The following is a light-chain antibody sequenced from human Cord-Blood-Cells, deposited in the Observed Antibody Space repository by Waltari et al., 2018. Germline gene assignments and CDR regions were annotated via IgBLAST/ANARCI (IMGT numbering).Light chain of an antibody. CDR1: SSDVGGYNY. J-gene: IGLJ2*01. CDR2: DVS. V-gene: IGLV2-14*01. CDR3: SSYTSSSTLV. Sequence: QSALTQPASVSGSPGQSITISCTGTSSDVGGYNYVPWYQRHPGKAPKLMIYDVSKRPSGVSNRFSGSKSGNTASLTISGLQAEDEADYYCSSYTSSSTLVFGGGTKLTVL.